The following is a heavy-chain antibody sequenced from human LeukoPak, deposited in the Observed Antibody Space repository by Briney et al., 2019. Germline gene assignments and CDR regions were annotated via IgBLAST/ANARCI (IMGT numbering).Heavy chain of an antibody. CDR3: ARGIGDYHFDQ. D-gene: IGHD4-17*01. Sequence: ASVKVSCKASGGTFSSYAINWVRQAPGQGLEWMGRIIPIIGKANDAQKFQGRVTITADKTTSTAYMELRSLRSEDTAVYYCARGIGDYHFDQWGQGTQVTVSS. J-gene: IGHJ4*02. V-gene: IGHV1-69*04. CDR2: IIPIIGKA. CDR1: GGTFSSYA.